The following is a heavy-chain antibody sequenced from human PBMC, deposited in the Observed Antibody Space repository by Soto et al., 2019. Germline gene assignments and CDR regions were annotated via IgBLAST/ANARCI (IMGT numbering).Heavy chain of an antibody. J-gene: IGHJ4*02. V-gene: IGHV3-23*01. CDR2: ISGSGGST. Sequence: GGSLRLSCAASGFTFSSYAMSWVRQAPGKGLEWVSAISGSGGSTYYEDSVKGRFTISRDNSKNTLYLQMNSLRAEDTAVYYCAKLVGVGEYYYDSSGYRYFDYWGQGTLVTVSS. CDR1: GFTFSSYA. D-gene: IGHD3-22*01. CDR3: AKLVGVGEYYYDSSGYRYFDY.